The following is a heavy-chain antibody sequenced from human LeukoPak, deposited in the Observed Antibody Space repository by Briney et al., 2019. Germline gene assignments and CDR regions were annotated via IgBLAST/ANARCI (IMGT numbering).Heavy chain of an antibody. CDR1: GGSISSYD. V-gene: IGHV4-4*07. J-gene: IGHJ4*02. CDR2: FSTSGSA. CDR3: ARGRIHYFDY. Sequence: PSETLSLTCTITGGSISSYDWSWIRQPAGKELEWIGRFSTSGSADYNPSLKCRVSMSVDTSKKQFSLNLSSVTAADTAVYYCARGRIHYFDYWGQGTLVTVSS.